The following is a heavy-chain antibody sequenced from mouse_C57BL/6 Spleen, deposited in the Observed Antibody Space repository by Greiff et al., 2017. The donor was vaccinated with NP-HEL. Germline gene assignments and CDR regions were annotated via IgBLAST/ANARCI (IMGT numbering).Heavy chain of an antibody. D-gene: IGHD2-3*01. J-gene: IGHJ3*01. Sequence: QVQLQQSGAELVRPGTSVKVSCKASGYAFTNYLIEWVKQRPGQGLEWIGVINPGSGGTNYTAKFKGKATLTADKSSSTAYMQLSSLKAEDAAVYFCARSSGWSWFADWGQGTLVTVSA. CDR3: ARSSGWSWFAD. V-gene: IGHV1-54*01. CDR1: GYAFTNYL. CDR2: INPGSGGT.